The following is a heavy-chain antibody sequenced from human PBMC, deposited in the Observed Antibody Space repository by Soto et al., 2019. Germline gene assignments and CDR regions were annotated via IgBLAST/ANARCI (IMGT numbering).Heavy chain of an antibody. Sequence: QVQLQQWGAGLLKPSETLSLTCAVYGGSFSGYYWSWIRQPPGKGLEWIGEINHSGSTNYNPSLKSRVTISVDTSKNQFSLKLSSVTAADTAVYYCARGREKDIVVVPAAPPGYYYYYMDVWGKGTTVTVSS. J-gene: IGHJ6*03. V-gene: IGHV4-34*01. CDR2: INHSGST. CDR3: ARGREKDIVVVPAAPPGYYYYYMDV. CDR1: GGSFSGYY. D-gene: IGHD2-2*01.